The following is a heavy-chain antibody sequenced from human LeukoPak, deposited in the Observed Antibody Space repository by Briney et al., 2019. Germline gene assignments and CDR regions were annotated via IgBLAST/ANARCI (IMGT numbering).Heavy chain of an antibody. CDR1: GGSISSYY. Sequence: KASETLSLTCTVPGGSISSYYWSWIRQPPGKGLELIGYIYYGGSTNYNPSLKSRVTISVDTSKNQFSLKLSSVTAADTAVYYCARLPYSGTYYFDYWGQGTLVTVSS. CDR2: IYYGGST. V-gene: IGHV4-59*08. D-gene: IGHD1-26*01. J-gene: IGHJ4*02. CDR3: ARLPYSGTYYFDY.